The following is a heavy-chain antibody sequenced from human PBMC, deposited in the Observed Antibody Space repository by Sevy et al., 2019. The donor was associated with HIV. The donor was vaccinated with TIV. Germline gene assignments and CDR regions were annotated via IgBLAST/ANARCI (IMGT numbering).Heavy chain of an antibody. J-gene: IGHJ4*02. CDR1: GFTFSSYS. CDR2: ISSSPTVI. Sequence: PGGSLRLSCIASGFTFSSYSMNWVRQAPGKGLEWVSFISSSPTVIYYADSVKGRFTPSRDNAENSVYLQMNSLRDEDTAVYYCVRGPGYYFDHWGQGTLVTVSS. D-gene: IGHD5-12*01. CDR3: VRGPGYYFDH. V-gene: IGHV3-48*02.